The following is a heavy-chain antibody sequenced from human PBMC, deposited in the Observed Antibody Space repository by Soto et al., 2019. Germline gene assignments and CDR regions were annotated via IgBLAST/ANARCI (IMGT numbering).Heavy chain of an antibody. CDR2: IRAYNGNT. J-gene: IGHJ6*02. CDR1: GYTFTSYG. V-gene: IGHV1-18*01. Sequence: QVQLVQSGAEVKKPGASVKVSCKASGYTFTSYGISWVRQAPGQGIYWMGWIRAYNGNTTYAQKLQGRVTMTTDTSTRTAYMELRSLRSDDTALYYGARDLPTMDVWGQGTRVTVSS. CDR3: ARDLPTMDV.